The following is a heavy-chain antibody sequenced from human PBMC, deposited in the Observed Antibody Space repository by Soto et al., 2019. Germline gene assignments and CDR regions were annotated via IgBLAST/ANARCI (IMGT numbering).Heavy chain of an antibody. V-gene: IGHV1-3*01. D-gene: IGHD6-13*01. J-gene: IGHJ4*02. CDR2: INAGNGNT. CDR1: GYTFSSYA. Sequence: VASVKVSCKASGYTFSSYAMHWVRQAPGQRLEWMGWINAGNGNTKYSQKFQGRVTITRDTSASTAYMELSSLRSEDTAVYYCARAPSWYSFDYWGQGTLVTVSS. CDR3: ARAPSWYSFDY.